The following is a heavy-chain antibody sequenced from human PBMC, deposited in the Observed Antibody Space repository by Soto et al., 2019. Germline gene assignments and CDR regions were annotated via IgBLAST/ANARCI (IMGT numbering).Heavy chain of an antibody. CDR1: GYTFSTYG. D-gene: IGHD2-15*01. V-gene: IGHV1-18*01. CDR3: ARDVRGRGALDY. Sequence: QVQLVQSGAEVKKPGASLKVSCKASGYTFSTYGISCVRQAPGQGLEWMGWISAYNGNTNYAQKLQDRVTMTTDTSTSTAYMELRSLRSDDTAVYYCARDVRGRGALDYWGQGTLVTVSS. CDR2: ISAYNGNT. J-gene: IGHJ4*02.